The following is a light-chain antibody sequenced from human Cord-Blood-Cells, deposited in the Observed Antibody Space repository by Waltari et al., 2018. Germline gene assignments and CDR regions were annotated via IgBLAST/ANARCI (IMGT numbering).Light chain of an antibody. Sequence: QSVLPSPPPSSGTPGRRLTSACSRSTPYPRRNTLNSYQPLPGTAPKLLIYSNNQRPSGVPDRFSGSKSGTSASLAISGLQSEDEADYYCAAWDDSLNGWVFGGGTKLTVL. CDR3: AAWDDSLNGWV. J-gene: IGLJ3*02. CDR2: SNN. V-gene: IGLV1-44*01. CDR1: TPYPRRNT.